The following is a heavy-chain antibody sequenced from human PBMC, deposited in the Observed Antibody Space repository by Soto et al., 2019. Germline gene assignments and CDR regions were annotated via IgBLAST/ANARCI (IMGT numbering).Heavy chain of an antibody. Sequence: QIQLVQSGAEVKKPGASVKVSCKASGYTFSSYHITWVRQAPGQGLEWMGWISAYNGNTNYAQNLRGRVTMTTDPSTSTAYMELRSLRADDTAVYYCARDRPPVDYWGQGTLVTVSS. J-gene: IGHJ4*02. CDR1: GYTFSSYH. CDR3: ARDRPPVDY. CDR2: ISAYNGNT. V-gene: IGHV1-18*01.